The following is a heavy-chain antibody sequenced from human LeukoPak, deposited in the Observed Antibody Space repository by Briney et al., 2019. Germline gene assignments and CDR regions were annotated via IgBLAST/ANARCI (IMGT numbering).Heavy chain of an antibody. J-gene: IGHJ4*02. CDR2: IKQDGSEK. CDR1: GFTFSSYW. V-gene: IGHV3-7*03. Sequence: PGGSLRLSCAASGFTFSSYWMSWVRQAPGKGLEWVANIKQDGSEKYYVDSVKGRFTISRDNAKNSLYLQMNSLRAEDTAVYYCARADYMVRGDTWWDYWGQGTLVTVSS. D-gene: IGHD3-10*01. CDR3: ARADYMVRGDTWWDY.